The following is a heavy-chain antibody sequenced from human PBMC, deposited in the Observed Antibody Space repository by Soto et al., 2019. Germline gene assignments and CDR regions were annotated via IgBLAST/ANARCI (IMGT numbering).Heavy chain of an antibody. V-gene: IGHV3-21*01. Sequence: GGSLRLSCAASGFTFSSYSMNWVRQSPGKGLEWVSSISSSSSYIYYADSVKGRFTISRDNAKNSLYLQMNSLRAEDTAVYYCAALPLYYYDSSGPWGQGTLVTVSS. CDR1: GFTFSSYS. CDR3: AALPLYYYDSSGP. D-gene: IGHD3-22*01. J-gene: IGHJ5*02. CDR2: ISSSSSYI.